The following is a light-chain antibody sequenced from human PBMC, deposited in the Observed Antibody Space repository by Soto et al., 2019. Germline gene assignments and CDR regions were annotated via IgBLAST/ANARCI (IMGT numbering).Light chain of an antibody. Sequence: QSALTQPASVSGSPGQSITISCTGTSSDVGGYNYVSWYQQHPGKAPKLMIYDVSNRPSGVSNRFSGSKSGNTASLTISGPPAEDEADYYCSSYTSSSTYVVFGGGTKLTVL. V-gene: IGLV2-14*01. CDR3: SSYTSSSTYVV. CDR2: DVS. CDR1: SSDVGGYNY. J-gene: IGLJ2*01.